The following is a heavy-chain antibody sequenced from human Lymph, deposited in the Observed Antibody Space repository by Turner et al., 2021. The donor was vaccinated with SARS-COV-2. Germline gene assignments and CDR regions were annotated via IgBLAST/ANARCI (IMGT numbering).Heavy chain of an antibody. CDR3: ARGGVDTAMVRYYYYGMDV. V-gene: IGHV4-34*01. D-gene: IGHD5-18*01. J-gene: IGHJ6*02. CDR2: INHSGST. CDR1: GGSCSGYY. Sequence: QVQLQQWGAGLFKPSETLSLTCAVHGGSCSGYYGSWIRQPPGKGLEWIGEINHSGSTNYNPSLKSRVTISVDTSKNQFSLKLSSVTAADTAVYYCARGGVDTAMVRYYYYGMDVWGQGTTVTVSS.